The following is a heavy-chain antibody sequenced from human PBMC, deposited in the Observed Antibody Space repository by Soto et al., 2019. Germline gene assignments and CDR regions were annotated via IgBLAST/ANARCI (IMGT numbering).Heavy chain of an antibody. Sequence: LSLTCAVYGGSFSGYYWSWIRQPPGKGLEWIGEINHSGSTNYNPSLKSRVTISVDTSKNQFSLKLSSVTAADTAVYYCARCRGPVRDWGQGTLVTVSS. J-gene: IGHJ4*02. CDR3: ARCRGPVRD. CDR1: GGSFSGYY. V-gene: IGHV4-34*01. CDR2: INHSGST. D-gene: IGHD2-15*01.